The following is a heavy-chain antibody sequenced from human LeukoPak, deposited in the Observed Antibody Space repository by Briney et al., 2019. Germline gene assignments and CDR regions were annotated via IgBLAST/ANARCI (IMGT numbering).Heavy chain of an antibody. D-gene: IGHD2-2*01. V-gene: IGHV3-23*01. CDR1: GFTFSSYA. CDR3: ARDTNLRGAFDI. CDR2: ISGSGGST. J-gene: IGHJ3*02. Sequence: GGSLRLSCAASGFTFSSYAMSWVRQAPGKGLEWVSAISGSGGSTYYADSVKGRFTISRDNSKNTLYLQMNSLRAEDTAVYYCARDTNLRGAFDIWGQGTMVTVSS.